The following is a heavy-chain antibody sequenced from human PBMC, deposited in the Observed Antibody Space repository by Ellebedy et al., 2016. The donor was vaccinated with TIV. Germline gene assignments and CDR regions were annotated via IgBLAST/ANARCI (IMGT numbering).Heavy chain of an antibody. V-gene: IGHV4-39*07. Sequence: MPSETLSLTCSVSGGSISSSSYHWGWIRQPPGKGLEWIGYIYYSGSTYYNPSLKSRVTISVDTSKNQFSLKLRSVTAADTAMYYCSSSHPGLTLDFDSWGQGTLVTVSS. J-gene: IGHJ4*02. CDR2: IYYSGST. CDR1: GGSISSSSYH. D-gene: IGHD4/OR15-4a*01. CDR3: SSSHPGLTLDFDS.